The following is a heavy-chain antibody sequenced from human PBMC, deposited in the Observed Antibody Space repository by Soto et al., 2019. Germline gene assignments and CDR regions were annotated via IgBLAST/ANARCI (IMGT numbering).Heavy chain of an antibody. CDR3: ARGQTNSSDY. Sequence: SETLSLTCTVSGGSISSGGYYWSWIRQHPGKGLEWIGYIYYSGSTYYNPSLKSRVTISVDTSKNQFSLKLSSVTAADTAVYYCARGQTNSSDYWGQATLVTVSS. CDR2: IYYSGST. J-gene: IGHJ4*02. CDR1: GGSISSGGYY. V-gene: IGHV4-31*03.